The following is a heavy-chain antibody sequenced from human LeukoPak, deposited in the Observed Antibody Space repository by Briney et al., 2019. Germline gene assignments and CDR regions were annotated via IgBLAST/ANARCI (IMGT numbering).Heavy chain of an antibody. CDR2: IKEDGSEK. D-gene: IGHD2-2*02. J-gene: IGHJ4*02. V-gene: IGHV3-7*01. Sequence: GGSLRLSCAASGFTFSNYWMSWVRQAPGKGLEWVANIKEDGSEKYYVDSVKGRFTISRGNAKNSLYLQMNSLRAEDTAVYYCARDQGYCSSTNCYSVYDYWGQGILVTVSS. CDR1: GFTFSNYW. CDR3: ARDQGYCSSTNCYSVYDY.